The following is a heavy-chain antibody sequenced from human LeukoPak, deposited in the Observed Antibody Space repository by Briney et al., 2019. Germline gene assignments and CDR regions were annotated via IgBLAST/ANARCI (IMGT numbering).Heavy chain of an antibody. CDR2: ISFDGNNV. CDR1: GFTFSTCA. J-gene: IGHJ4*02. Sequence: PGGSLRLSCAASGFTFSTCAMHWVRQAPDMGLEWLAMISFDGNNVNHADSVKGRFTISRDNSKNTLYLQMNSLRPEDTALYYCARDPHSGNYKIDYWGQGTLVTVSS. CDR3: ARDPHSGNYKIDY. D-gene: IGHD1-26*01. V-gene: IGHV3-30-3*01.